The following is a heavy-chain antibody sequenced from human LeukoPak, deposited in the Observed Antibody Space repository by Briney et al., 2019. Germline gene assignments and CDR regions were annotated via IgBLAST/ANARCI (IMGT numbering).Heavy chain of an antibody. CDR2: MNPNSGNT. Sequence: ASVKVSCKASGYTFTSCDINWVRQAPGQGLEWMGWMNPNSGNTGYAQKFQGRVTITRNTSISTAYMELSSLRSEDTAVYYCARHYSRYYYYMDVWGKGTTVTVSS. J-gene: IGHJ6*03. D-gene: IGHD4-11*01. CDR1: GYTFTSCD. CDR3: ARHYSRYYYYMDV. V-gene: IGHV1-8*03.